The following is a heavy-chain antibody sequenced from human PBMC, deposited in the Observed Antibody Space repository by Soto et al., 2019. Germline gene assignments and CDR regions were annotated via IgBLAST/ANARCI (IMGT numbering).Heavy chain of an antibody. D-gene: IGHD6-6*01. J-gene: IGHJ5*02. CDR3: ARGYSSSPNWFDP. V-gene: IGHV3-7*03. CDR1: GFTFSRYW. CDR2: IKQDGSQT. Sequence: GGPLRLSCVASGFTFSRYWMSWVRQAPGKGLEWVANIKQDGSQTYYVDSVKGRFTISRDNTMNSLYPQMNSLRAEDTAMYYCARGYSSSPNWFDPWGQGTLVTVSS.